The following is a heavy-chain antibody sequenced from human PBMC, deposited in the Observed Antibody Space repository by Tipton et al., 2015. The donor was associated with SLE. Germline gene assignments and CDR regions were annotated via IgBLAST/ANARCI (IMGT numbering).Heavy chain of an antibody. CDR3: ARRGPGSTGYYYMDV. CDR1: GFTFSNNA. D-gene: IGHD1-7*01. V-gene: IGHV3-30*04. Sequence: RSLRLSCAASGFTFSNNAMHWVRQAPGKGLEWVAVILYDGSNIHYADSVRGRFTISRDNSRNTLYLQINSLGADDTAVYFCARRGPGSTGYYYMDVWGKGTTVTVSS. CDR2: ILYDGSNI. J-gene: IGHJ6*03.